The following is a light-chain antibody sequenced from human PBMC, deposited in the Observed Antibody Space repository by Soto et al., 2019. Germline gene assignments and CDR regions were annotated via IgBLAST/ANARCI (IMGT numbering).Light chain of an antibody. V-gene: IGKV1-27*01. CDR1: QGISNY. Sequence: DVQMTQAPSSLSASVGARVTITCRASQGISNYLAWYQQKPGKVPKLLIYAASILQSGVPSRFSGSGSGTDLTLTISSLQHEDVATYYCQKYNSAPRTFGGGTKVEIK. J-gene: IGKJ4*01. CDR2: AAS. CDR3: QKYNSAPRT.